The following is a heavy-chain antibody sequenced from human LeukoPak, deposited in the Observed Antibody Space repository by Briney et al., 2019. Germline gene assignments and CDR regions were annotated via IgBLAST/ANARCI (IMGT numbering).Heavy chain of an antibody. CDR1: GGTFSSYA. Sequence: ASVKVSCKASGGTFSSYAISWVRQAPGQGLEWMGGIIPIFGTANYAQKFQGRVTITTDESTSTAYVELSSLRSEDTAVYYCARGFVVVPHLPSPDAFDIWGQGTMVTVSS. V-gene: IGHV1-69*05. CDR2: IIPIFGTA. J-gene: IGHJ3*02. D-gene: IGHD2-2*01. CDR3: ARGFVVVPHLPSPDAFDI.